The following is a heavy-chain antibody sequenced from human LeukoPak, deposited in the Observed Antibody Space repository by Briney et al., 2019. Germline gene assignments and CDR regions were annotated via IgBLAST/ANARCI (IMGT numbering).Heavy chain of an antibody. D-gene: IGHD2-2*01. CDR2: IYYSGST. CDR3: ARVGYCSSTSCYWGNNWFDP. V-gene: IGHV4-59*01. J-gene: IGHJ5*02. CDR1: GGSISSYY. Sequence: PSETLSLTCTVSGGSISSYYWSWIRQPPGKGLEWIGYIYYSGSTNYNPPLKSRVTISVDTSKNQFSLKLSSVTAADTAVYYCARVGYCSSTSCYWGNNWFDPWGQGTLVTVSS.